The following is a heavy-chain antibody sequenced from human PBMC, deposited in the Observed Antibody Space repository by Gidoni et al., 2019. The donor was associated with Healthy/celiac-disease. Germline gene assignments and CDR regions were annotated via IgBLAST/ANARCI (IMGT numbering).Heavy chain of an antibody. CDR2: IYYSGST. V-gene: IGHV4-39*01. CDR1: GGSISSSSYY. Sequence: QLQLQESGPGLVKPSETLSLTCTVPGGSISSSSYYWGWIRQPPGKGLEWIGSIYYSGSTYYNPSLKSRVTISVDTSKNQFSLKLSSVTAADTAVYYCARLDGYNYPGYFDYWGQGTLVTVSS. CDR3: ARLDGYNYPGYFDY. J-gene: IGHJ4*02. D-gene: IGHD1-1*01.